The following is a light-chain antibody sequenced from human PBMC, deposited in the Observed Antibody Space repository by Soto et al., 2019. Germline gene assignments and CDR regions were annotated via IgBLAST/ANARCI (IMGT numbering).Light chain of an antibody. V-gene: IGKV3-15*01. J-gene: IGKJ1*01. CDR2: GAS. CDR3: QQYGSSGT. Sequence: EIMMSQSPATLSVSQGERATLSCRASQSVSIDLAWYQQTPGQAPRLLIYGASTRATGIPVRFSGSGSGTDFTLTISRLEPEDFAVYYCQQYGSSGTFGQGTKVDIK. CDR1: QSVSID.